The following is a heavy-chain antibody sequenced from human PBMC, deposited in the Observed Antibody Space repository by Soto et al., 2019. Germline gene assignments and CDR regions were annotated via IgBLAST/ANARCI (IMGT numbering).Heavy chain of an antibody. D-gene: IGHD2-2*02. CDR3: ASGKDIVVVPAAIRSYYYYYGMDV. CDR1: GGTFSSYA. Sequence: SVKVSCKASGGTFSSYAMSWVRQAPGQGLEWMGGIIPIFGTANYAQKFQGRVTITADESTSTAYMELSSLRSEDTAVYYCASGKDIVVVPAAIRSYYYYYGMDVWGQGTTVTVSS. V-gene: IGHV1-69*13. J-gene: IGHJ6*02. CDR2: IIPIFGTA.